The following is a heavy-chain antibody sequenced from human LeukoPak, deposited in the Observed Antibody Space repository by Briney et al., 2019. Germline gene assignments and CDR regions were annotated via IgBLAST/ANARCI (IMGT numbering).Heavy chain of an antibody. CDR1: GASISSSTYY. Sequence: SETLSLTCTVSGASISSSTYYWAWIRQPPGKSLEWIGSIYSSGLTYYHPSLKSRLTISSDTSNNQFSLKLSSVTAADTAVYYCARGPVGLDYWGQGTLVTVSS. CDR3: ARGPVGLDY. V-gene: IGHV4-39*07. J-gene: IGHJ4*02. D-gene: IGHD1-1*01. CDR2: IYSSGLT.